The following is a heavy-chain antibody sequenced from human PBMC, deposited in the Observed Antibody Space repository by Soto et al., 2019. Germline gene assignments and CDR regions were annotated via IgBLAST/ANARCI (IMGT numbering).Heavy chain of an antibody. CDR1: GGSISSGGYY. D-gene: IGHD3-10*01. CDR3: ARLLRGSGSYIDY. Sequence: SETLSLTCTVSGGSISSGGYYWSWIRQHPGKGLEWIGYIYYSGSTYYNPSLKSRVTISVDTSKNQFSLKLSSVTAADTAVYYCARLLRGSGSYIDYWGQGTLVTVSS. J-gene: IGHJ4*02. CDR2: IYYSGST. V-gene: IGHV4-31*03.